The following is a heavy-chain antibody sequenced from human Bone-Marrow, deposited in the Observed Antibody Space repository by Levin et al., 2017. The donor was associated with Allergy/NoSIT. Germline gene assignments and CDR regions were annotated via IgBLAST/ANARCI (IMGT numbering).Heavy chain of an antibody. Sequence: PAASVKVSCQASGYMFVNYWIGWVRQMPGKGLEWVGVIYGGDSDVIYSPTFQGQVTISADKSIRTAYLQWTTLKASDTGVYYCARKDGSGSDDAFDIWGQGTRVTVSS. J-gene: IGHJ3*02. D-gene: IGHD3-10*01. CDR1: GYMFVNYW. CDR3: ARKDGSGSDDAFDI. CDR2: IYGGDSDV. V-gene: IGHV5-51*01.